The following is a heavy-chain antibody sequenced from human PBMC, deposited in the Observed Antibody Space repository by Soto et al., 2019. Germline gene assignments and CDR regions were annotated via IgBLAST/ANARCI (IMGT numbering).Heavy chain of an antibody. J-gene: IGHJ4*02. Sequence: GGSLKLSCAASGFTFSSYAMTWVRQAPGKGLEWVSGISGSGDSTYYADSVKGRFTVSRDNSKNTLYLQMNSLRAEDTAVFYCAKERSSGWSFDYWGQGTLVTVSS. D-gene: IGHD6-19*01. CDR3: AKERSSGWSFDY. CDR2: ISGSGDST. CDR1: GFTFSSYA. V-gene: IGHV3-23*01.